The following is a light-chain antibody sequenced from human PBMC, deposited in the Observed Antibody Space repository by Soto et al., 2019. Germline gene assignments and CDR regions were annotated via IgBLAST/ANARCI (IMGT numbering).Light chain of an antibody. V-gene: IGKV3-11*01. Sequence: EIVLTQSPATLSLSPGERATLSCMASPSVGNYLAWYQQKPGQAPRLLIYDASNRAPGIPARFSGSGSGTDFTLTISSLEPVDFAVYYCQQRIDWPVTCGQGTRLEIK. CDR1: PSVGNY. J-gene: IGKJ5*01. CDR3: QQRIDWPVT. CDR2: DAS.